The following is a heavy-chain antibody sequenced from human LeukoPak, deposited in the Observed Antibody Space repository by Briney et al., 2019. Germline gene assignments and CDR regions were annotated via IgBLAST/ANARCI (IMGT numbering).Heavy chain of an antibody. CDR1: GGSISSGDYY. D-gene: IGHD2-15*01. V-gene: IGHV4-30-4*01. CDR3: ARVKVVRGAFDI. CDR2: IYYSGST. Sequence: PSQTLSLTCTVSGGSISSGDYYWSWIRQPPGKGLEWIGYIYYSGSTYYNPSLKSRVTISVDTSKNQFSLKLSSVTAADTAVYYCARVKVVRGAFDIWGQGTMVTASS. J-gene: IGHJ3*02.